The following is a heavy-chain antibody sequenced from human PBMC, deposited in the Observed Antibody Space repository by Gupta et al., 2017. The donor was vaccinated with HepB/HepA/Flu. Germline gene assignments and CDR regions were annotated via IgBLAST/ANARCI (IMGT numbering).Heavy chain of an antibody. CDR3: ARLEDTVTK. D-gene: IGHD4-11*01. V-gene: IGHV3-74*01. J-gene: IGHJ4*02. CDR2: INSDVSST. Sequence: EVQLAESGVGLVQPGGSMRRSCAALGFTFSGYWMHWVRQAPGKGLVWVSRINSDVSSTSYADSVKGRCTISRKNDKNTLYLQMNSLRAEDTALYDGARLEDTVTKWGQGTLVTVSS. CDR1: GFTFSGYW.